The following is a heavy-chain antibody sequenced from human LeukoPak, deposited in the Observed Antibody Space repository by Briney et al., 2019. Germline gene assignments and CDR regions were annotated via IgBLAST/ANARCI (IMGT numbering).Heavy chain of an antibody. CDR3: ARVAYCGSDCYSSDF. J-gene: IGHJ4*02. V-gene: IGHV4-4*07. D-gene: IGHD2-21*02. CDR1: GGSISSYY. CDR2: IYTSGST. Sequence: SETLSLTCTVSGGSISSYYRSWIRQPAGKGLEWIGRIYTSGSTNYNPSLKSRVSMSVDTSKNHFSLKLSSVTAADAALYYCARVAYCGSDCYSSDFWGQGTLVTVSS.